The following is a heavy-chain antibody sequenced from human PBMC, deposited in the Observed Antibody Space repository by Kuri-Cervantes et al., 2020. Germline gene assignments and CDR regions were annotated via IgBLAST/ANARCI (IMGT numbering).Heavy chain of an antibody. CDR1: GYTFTNYW. CDR3: ARHGDLYSSTWGDAFEI. CDR2: INPGDSDT. Sequence: VSCKGSGYTFTNYWIAWVRQMPGKGLDWMGIINPGDSDTRYSPSFQCQVTISADKSINTAHRQWSSLKASDTAMYYCARHGDLYSSTWGDAFEIWGQGTMVTVSS. J-gene: IGHJ3*02. V-gene: IGHV5-51*01. D-gene: IGHD6-13*01.